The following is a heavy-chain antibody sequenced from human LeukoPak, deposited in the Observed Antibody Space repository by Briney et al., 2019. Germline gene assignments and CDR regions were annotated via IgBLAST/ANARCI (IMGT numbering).Heavy chain of an antibody. CDR2: ISGSSRHI. CDR1: GFTFSTYA. Sequence: PGGSLRLSCAASGFTFSTYAMSWVRQAPGKGLEWVSIISGSSRHIYYADSVKGRFTISRDNSKNTLYLQMNSLRAEDTAVYYCASAFWGENYYDTSGSTVDSWGQGTLVTVSS. CDR3: ASAFWGENYYDTSGSTVDS. D-gene: IGHD3-22*01. J-gene: IGHJ4*02. V-gene: IGHV3-23*01.